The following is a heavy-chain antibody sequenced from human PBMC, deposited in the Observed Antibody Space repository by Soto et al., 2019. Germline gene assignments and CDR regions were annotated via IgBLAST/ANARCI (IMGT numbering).Heavy chain of an antibody. CDR2: LNSDGHIT. J-gene: IGHJ5*02. CDR3: ARGDCSTTNYYQGDWLDP. V-gene: IGHV3-74*01. Sequence: GGSLRLSCAASGFIFCSCWMHLVRQAPGQGPVWVSRLNSDGHITNCTYVVKARSTGSRDNTRNTMYLQMKSLRSEHTAKYYCARGDCSTTNYYQGDWLDPWGQGSLVTVSS. CDR1: GFIFCSCW. D-gene: IGHD2-2*01.